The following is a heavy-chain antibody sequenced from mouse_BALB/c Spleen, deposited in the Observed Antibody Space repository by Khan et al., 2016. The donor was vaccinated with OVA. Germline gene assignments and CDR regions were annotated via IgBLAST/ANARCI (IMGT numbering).Heavy chain of an antibody. CDR3: ARMNTTSLDY. CDR1: GYTFTDYY. J-gene: IGHJ2*01. V-gene: IGHV1-77*01. D-gene: IGHD1-1*01. CDR2: IYPGSGNT. Sequence: QVRLQQSGTELARPGTSVKLSCKASGYTFTDYYITWVKQRTGQGLEWIGEIYPGSGNTYYNERFKGKASLTEDKSSNTAYMQLSSLTSADSAVYFCARMNTTSLDYWGQGTTLTVSS.